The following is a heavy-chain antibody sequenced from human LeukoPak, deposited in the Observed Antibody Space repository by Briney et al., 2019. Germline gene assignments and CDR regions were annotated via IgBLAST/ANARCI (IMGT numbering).Heavy chain of an antibody. CDR2: IYENGGTT. CDR1: GFTFRSHA. Sequence: GGSLRLSCVGSGFTFRSHAMSWVRQAPEKGPEFVSGIYENGGTTYYADSVKGRLSISRDNSKNTLYLQMDSLRGDDTAVYYCAKDFRIGYSAHFDYWGQGALVTVSS. CDR3: AKDFRIGYSAHFDY. D-gene: IGHD2-21*01. V-gene: IGHV3-23*01. J-gene: IGHJ4*02.